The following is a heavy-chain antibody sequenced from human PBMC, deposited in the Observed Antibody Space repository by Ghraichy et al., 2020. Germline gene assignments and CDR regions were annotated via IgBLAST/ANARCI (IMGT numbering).Heavy chain of an antibody. CDR1: GGSFSGYY. J-gene: IGHJ6*02. CDR3: ASGVGRGWLRHYYYGMDV. V-gene: IGHV4-34*01. D-gene: IGHD3-9*01. CDR2: INHSGST. Sequence: ESLNISCAVYGGSFSGYYWSWIRQPPGKGLEWIGEINHSGSTNYNPSLKSRVTISVDTSKNQFSLKLSSVTAADTAVYYCASGVGRGWLRHYYYGMDVWGQGTTVTVSS.